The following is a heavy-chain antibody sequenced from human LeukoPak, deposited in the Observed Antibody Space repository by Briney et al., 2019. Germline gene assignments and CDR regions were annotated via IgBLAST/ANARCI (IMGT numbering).Heavy chain of an antibody. CDR1: GGSFSGYY. Sequence: SETLSLTCAVYGGSFSGYYWSWIRQPPGKGLEWIGEINHSGSTNYNPSLKSRVTISVDTSKNQFSLKLSSVTAADTAVYYCARNGLPGLYYYYYYMDVWGKGTTVTVSS. CDR2: INHSGST. CDR3: ARNGLPGLYYYYYYMDV. V-gene: IGHV4-34*01. D-gene: IGHD4-11*01. J-gene: IGHJ6*03.